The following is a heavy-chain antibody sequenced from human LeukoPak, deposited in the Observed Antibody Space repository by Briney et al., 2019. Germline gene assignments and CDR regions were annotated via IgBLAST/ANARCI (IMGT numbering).Heavy chain of an antibody. Sequence: VKVSCKASGYTSTGYYMHWVRQAPGQGLEWMGWINPNSGGTNYAQKFQGRVTMTRDTSISTAYMELSRLRPDDTAVYYCARDIYGDYAGMDVWGQGTTVTVSS. J-gene: IGHJ6*02. CDR2: INPNSGGT. CDR1: GYTSTGYY. V-gene: IGHV1-2*02. CDR3: ARDIYGDYAGMDV. D-gene: IGHD4-17*01.